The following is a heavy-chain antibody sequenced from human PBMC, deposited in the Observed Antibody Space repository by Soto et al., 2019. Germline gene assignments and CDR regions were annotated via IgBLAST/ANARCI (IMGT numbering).Heavy chain of an antibody. CDR2: IYYSGST. CDR3: ARQAYCGGDCYSGNYYYYYGMDV. V-gene: IGHV4-39*01. D-gene: IGHD2-21*02. J-gene: IGHJ6*02. Sequence: SETLSLTCTVSGGSISSSSYYWGWIRQPPGKGLEWIGSIYYSGSTYYNPSLKSRVTISVDTSKNQFSLKLSSVTAADTAGYYCARQAYCGGDCYSGNYYYYYGMDVWGQGTTVTVSS. CDR1: GGSISSSSYY.